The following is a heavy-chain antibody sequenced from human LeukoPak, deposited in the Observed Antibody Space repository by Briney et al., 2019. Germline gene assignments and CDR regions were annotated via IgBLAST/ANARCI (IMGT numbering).Heavy chain of an antibody. J-gene: IGHJ4*02. V-gene: IGHV4-59*01. CDR2: IYYSGST. D-gene: IGHD4-23*01. CDR1: GGSISSYY. CDR3: ARDALYGGTFDY. Sequence: SETLSLTCTVSGGSISSYYWSWIRQPPGKGLEWIGYIYYSGSTNYNPSLKSRVTISVDTSKNQFSLKLSSVTAADTAVYYCARDALYGGTFDYWGQGTLVTVSS.